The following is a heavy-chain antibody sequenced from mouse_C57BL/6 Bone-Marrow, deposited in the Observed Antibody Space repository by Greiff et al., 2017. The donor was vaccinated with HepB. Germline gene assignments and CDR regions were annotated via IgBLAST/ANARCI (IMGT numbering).Heavy chain of an antibody. D-gene: IGHD2-5*01. CDR2: INPNNGGT. V-gene: IGHV1-26*01. CDR1: GYTFTDYY. J-gene: IGHJ3*01. Sequence: EVQLQQSGPELVKPGASVKISCKASGYTFTDYYMNWVKQSHGKSLEWIGDINPNNGGTSYNQKFKGKATLTVDKSSSTAYMELRSLTSEDSAVYYCARSGYYSNYGGFAYWGQGTLVTVSA. CDR3: ARSGYYSNYGGFAY.